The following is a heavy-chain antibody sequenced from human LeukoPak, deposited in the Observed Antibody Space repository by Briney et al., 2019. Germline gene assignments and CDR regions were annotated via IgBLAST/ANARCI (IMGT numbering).Heavy chain of an antibody. V-gene: IGHV3-7*03. CDR1: GFTFSSYR. CDR2: IKQDGSEK. D-gene: IGHD3-10*01. Sequence: GGSLRLSCAASGFTFSSYRMSWVRQAPGKGLEWVANIKQDGSEKYYVDSVKGRFTISRDNAKNSLYLQMNSLRAEDTAVYYCARAFWVRGVITRNKYYFDYWGQGTLVTVSS. J-gene: IGHJ4*02. CDR3: ARAFWVRGVITRNKYYFDY.